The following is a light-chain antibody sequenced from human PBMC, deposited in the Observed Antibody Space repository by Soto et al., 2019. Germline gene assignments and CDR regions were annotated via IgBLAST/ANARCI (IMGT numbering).Light chain of an antibody. V-gene: IGKV2-28*01. CDR1: QSLLYNNTYNY. CDR3: MQALQSLT. Sequence: EIVMTQSPLTLPVTPGGPASIACRSCQSLLYNNTYNYLDWYVQKPGQSPQILIYFGSNRAPGVPDRFSGGGSGTDFTLKINRVEAEYVGTYYCMQALQSLTFGQGTRLEIK. J-gene: IGKJ5*01. CDR2: FGS.